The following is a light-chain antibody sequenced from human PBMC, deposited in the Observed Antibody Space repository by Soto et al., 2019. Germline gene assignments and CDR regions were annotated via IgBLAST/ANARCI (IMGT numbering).Light chain of an antibody. J-gene: IGKJ4*01. CDR2: GSS. CDR3: QQANSFPLT. Sequence: EIVLTQSPGTLSLSPGERATLSCRASQSVGSNLAWFQQKPGQAPRLLIYGSSTRATGVPARFSGSGSGADFTLTISNLQSEDFATYYCQQANSFPLTFGGGTKVDI. V-gene: IGKV3-15*01. CDR1: QSVGSN.